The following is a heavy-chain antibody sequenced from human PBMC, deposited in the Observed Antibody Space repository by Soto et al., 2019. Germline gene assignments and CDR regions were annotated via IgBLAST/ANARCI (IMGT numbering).Heavy chain of an antibody. CDR3: AKVSSDRGYYYFAMDV. Sequence: QTGGSLRLSCAASGFTFSSYWMHWVRQAPGKGLVWVSRINSDGSSTSYADSVKGRFTISRDNSKKTLYLQMNSLRIEDTAVYYCAKVSSDRGYYYFAMDVWGQGTTVTVSS. CDR2: INSDGSST. D-gene: IGHD3-10*01. CDR1: GFTFSSYW. J-gene: IGHJ6*02. V-gene: IGHV3-74*01.